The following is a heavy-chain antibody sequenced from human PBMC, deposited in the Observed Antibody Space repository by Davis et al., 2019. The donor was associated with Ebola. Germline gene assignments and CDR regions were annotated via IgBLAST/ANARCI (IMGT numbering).Heavy chain of an antibody. D-gene: IGHD5-12*01. J-gene: IGHJ6*02. V-gene: IGHV3-7*03. Sequence: GESLKISCAASGFTFSSYWMSWVRQAPGKGLEWVANIKQDGSEKDYVDSVKGRFTITRDNAKNSLYLQMNSLRAEDTAVYYCARGGYGVYYYYSGMDVWGQGTTVTVSS. CDR3: ARGGYGVYYYYSGMDV. CDR1: GFTFSSYW. CDR2: IKQDGSEK.